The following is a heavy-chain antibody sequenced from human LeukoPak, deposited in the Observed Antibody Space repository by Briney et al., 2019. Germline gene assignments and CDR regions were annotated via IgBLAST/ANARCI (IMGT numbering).Heavy chain of an antibody. Sequence: SETLSLTYTVSGGSISSSSLYWDWIRQPPGKGLEWIGTVYYSGSTYYNPSLKSRVTISVDTSKNQFSLKLSSVTAADTAVYYCARNASSLGAGAFDIWGQGTMVTVSS. J-gene: IGHJ3*02. CDR3: ARNASSLGAGAFDI. V-gene: IGHV4-39*01. D-gene: IGHD2-2*01. CDR2: VYYSGST. CDR1: GGSISSSSLY.